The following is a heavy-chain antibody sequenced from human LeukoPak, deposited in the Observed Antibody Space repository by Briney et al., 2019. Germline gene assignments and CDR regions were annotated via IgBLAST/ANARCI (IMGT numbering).Heavy chain of an antibody. D-gene: IGHD3-3*01. Sequence: SETLSLTCAVYGGSFSGYYWSWIRQPPGKGLEWIGEINHSGSTNYNPSLKSRVTISVDTSKNQFSLKLSSVTAADTAVYYCARPGNRRITIFGVAPGWFDPWGQGTLATVSS. J-gene: IGHJ5*02. V-gene: IGHV4-34*01. CDR3: ARPGNRRITIFGVAPGWFDP. CDR2: INHSGST. CDR1: GGSFSGYY.